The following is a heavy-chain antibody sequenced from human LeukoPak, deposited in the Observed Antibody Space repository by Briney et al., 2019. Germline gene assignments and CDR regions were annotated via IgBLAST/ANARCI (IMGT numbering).Heavy chain of an antibody. CDR3: ARGVVRFGELHHPFDY. CDR1: GYTFTSYG. D-gene: IGHD3-10*01. J-gene: IGHJ4*02. V-gene: IGHV1-18*01. Sequence: ASVKVSCKASGYTFTSYGISWVRQAPGQGLEWRGWISAYNGNTNYAQKYQGRVTMTTDTSTTTAYMELRSLRSGDTAMYYCARGVVRFGELHHPFDYWGQGTLVTVSS. CDR2: ISAYNGNT.